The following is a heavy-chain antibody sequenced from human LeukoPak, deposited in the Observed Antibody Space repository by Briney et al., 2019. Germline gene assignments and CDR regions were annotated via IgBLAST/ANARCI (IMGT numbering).Heavy chain of an antibody. CDR3: ASGPIYCSSTSCYPLSLAHYYYYYYMDV. CDR1: GGTFSSYA. V-gene: IGHV1-69*13. D-gene: IGHD2-2*01. CDR2: IIPIFGTA. J-gene: IGHJ6*03. Sequence: GASVKVSCKASGGTFSSYAISWVRQAPGQGLEWMGGIIPIFGTANYAQKFQGRVTITADESTSTAYMEPSSLRSEDTAVYYCASGPIYCSSTSCYPLSLAHYYYYYYMDVWGKGTTVTVSS.